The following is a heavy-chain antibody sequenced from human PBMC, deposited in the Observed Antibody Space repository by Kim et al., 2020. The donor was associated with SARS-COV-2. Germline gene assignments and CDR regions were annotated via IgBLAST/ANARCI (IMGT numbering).Heavy chain of an antibody. V-gene: IGHV3-23*03. D-gene: IGHD4-17*01. CDR1: GFTFSSYA. Sequence: GGSLRLSCAASGFTFSSYAMSWVRQAPGKGLEWVSVIYSGGSSTYYADSVKGRFTISRDNSKNTLYLQMNSLRAEDTAVYYCAKVEVIYGDSEGVDYWGQGTLVTVSS. CDR2: IYSGGSST. CDR3: AKVEVIYGDSEGVDY. J-gene: IGHJ4*02.